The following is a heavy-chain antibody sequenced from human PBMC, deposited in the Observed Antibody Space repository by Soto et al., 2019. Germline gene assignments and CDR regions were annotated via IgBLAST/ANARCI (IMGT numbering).Heavy chain of an antibody. V-gene: IGHV1-2*02. D-gene: IGHD6-13*01. Sequence: ASVKVSCKASGYTFTGYYMHWVRQAPGQGLEWMGWINPNSGGTNYAQKFQGRVTMTRDTSISTAYMELSRLRSDDTAVYYCARLRYSSSWYNWFDPWGQGTLVTVPQ. CDR2: INPNSGGT. CDR3: ARLRYSSSWYNWFDP. J-gene: IGHJ5*02. CDR1: GYTFTGYY.